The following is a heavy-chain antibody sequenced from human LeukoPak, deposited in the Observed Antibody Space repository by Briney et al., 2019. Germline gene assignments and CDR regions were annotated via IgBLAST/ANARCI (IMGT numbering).Heavy chain of an antibody. J-gene: IGHJ4*02. Sequence: SETLSLTCSVSGDSVSSAGYHWSWIRQAPGKGLEWIGHSGSPSYNPSLKSRVMISIDTSKNQLSLNLISVTAADTAAYYCARSTSNDFIWESYRPRVASYFDYWGRGTLVTVSS. CDR3: ARSTSNDFIWESYRPRVASYFDY. CDR2: SGSP. CDR1: GDSVSSAGYH. D-gene: IGHD3-16*02. V-gene: IGHV4-61*08.